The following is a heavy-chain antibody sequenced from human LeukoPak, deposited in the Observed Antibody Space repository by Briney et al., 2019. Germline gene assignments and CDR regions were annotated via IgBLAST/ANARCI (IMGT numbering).Heavy chain of an antibody. CDR2: ISSSSSTI. D-gene: IGHD3-3*01. Sequence: PGGSLRLSCAASAFTFSSYSMNWVRQAPGKGLEWVSYISSSSSTIYYADSVKGRFTISRDNAKNSLYLQMNSLRAEDTAVYYCARDLAGVVYFYYMDVWGKGTTVTVSS. CDR1: AFTFSSYS. CDR3: ARDLAGVVYFYYMDV. V-gene: IGHV3-48*01. J-gene: IGHJ6*03.